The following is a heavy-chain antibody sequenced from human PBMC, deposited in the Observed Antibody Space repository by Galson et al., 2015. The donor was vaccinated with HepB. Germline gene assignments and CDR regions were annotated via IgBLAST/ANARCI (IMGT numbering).Heavy chain of an antibody. D-gene: IGHD6-13*01. Sequence: SLRLSCAASGFTFRNYAFHWVRQSPGRGLEWVAFISYDGINEYYGDPVKGRFTVSRDNSKNTLYLQMSSLKAEDTAVYYCARIYGSSWDFDYWGQGTLVTVSS. CDR1: GFTFRNYA. CDR3: ARIYGSSWDFDY. V-gene: IGHV3-30*04. CDR2: ISYDGINE. J-gene: IGHJ4*02.